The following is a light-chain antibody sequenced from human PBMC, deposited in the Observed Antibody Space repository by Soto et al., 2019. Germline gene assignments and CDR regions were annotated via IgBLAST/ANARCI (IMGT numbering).Light chain of an antibody. V-gene: IGLV2-14*03. CDR3: SSYFRDMSGDTLV. CDR1: SSDVGGYNF. CDR2: DVT. J-gene: IGLJ1*01. Sequence: QSALTQPASVSASPGQSVTISCTGTSSDVGGYNFVSWYQQLPGKAPKLMIYDVTNRPLGVSNRFSASKSGNTASLTISGLQAEDEADYSCSSYFRDMSGDTLVFVTGTKV.